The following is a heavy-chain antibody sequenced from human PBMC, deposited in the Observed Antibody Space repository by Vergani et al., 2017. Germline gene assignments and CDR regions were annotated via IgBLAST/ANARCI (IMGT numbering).Heavy chain of an antibody. J-gene: IGHJ6*02. CDR1: GYTLTELS. Sequence: QVQLVQSGAEVKKPGASVKVSCKVSGYTLTELSMHWVRQAPGKGLEWMGGFDPEDGETIYAQKFQGRVTMTEDTSTDTAYMELSRLRSDDTAVYYCAREGDMDCSGGSCYSDRNYYYGMDVWGQGTTVTVSS. CDR2: FDPEDGET. V-gene: IGHV1-24*01. CDR3: AREGDMDCSGGSCYSDRNYYYGMDV. D-gene: IGHD2-15*01.